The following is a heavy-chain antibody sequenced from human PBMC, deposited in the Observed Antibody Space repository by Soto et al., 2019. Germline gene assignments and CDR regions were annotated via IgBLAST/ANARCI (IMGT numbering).Heavy chain of an antibody. J-gene: IGHJ4*02. D-gene: IGHD4-17*01. V-gene: IGHV3-73*01. CDR1: GFTFSGSA. CDR3: TGTVTTNY. Sequence: WWSLRLCCSASGFTFSGSAMHWFRQASGKGLEWVGRIRSKANSYATAYAASVKGRFTISRDDSKNTAYLQMNSLKTEDTAVYYCTGTVTTNYWGQGTLVTVSS. CDR2: IRSKANSYAT.